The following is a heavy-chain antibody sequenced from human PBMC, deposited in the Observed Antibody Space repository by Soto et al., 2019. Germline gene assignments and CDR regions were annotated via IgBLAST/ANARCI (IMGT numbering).Heavy chain of an antibody. CDR2: IYSGGST. J-gene: IGHJ6*02. Sequence: GGSLRLSCAASGFTVSSNYMSWVRQAPGKGLEWVSVIYSGGSTYYADSVKGRFTISRDNSKNTLYLQMNSLRAEDTAVYYCARRRGYYYGMDVWGQGTTVTVSS. CDR3: ARRRGYYYGMDV. CDR1: GFTVSSNY. V-gene: IGHV3-53*01.